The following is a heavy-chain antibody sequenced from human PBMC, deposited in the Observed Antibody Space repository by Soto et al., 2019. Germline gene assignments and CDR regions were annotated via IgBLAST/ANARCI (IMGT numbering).Heavy chain of an antibody. D-gene: IGHD4-17*01. CDR2: ISGSSSYI. Sequence: GGSLRLSCAASGFTFSSYAMSWVRQAPGKGLEWVSAISGSSSYIYYADSVKGRFTISRDNAKNSLYLQMNSLRAEDTAVYYCARDSTTVTTYDAFDIWGQGTMVTVSS. CDR3: ARDSTTVTTYDAFDI. V-gene: IGHV3-21*01. J-gene: IGHJ3*02. CDR1: GFTFSSYA.